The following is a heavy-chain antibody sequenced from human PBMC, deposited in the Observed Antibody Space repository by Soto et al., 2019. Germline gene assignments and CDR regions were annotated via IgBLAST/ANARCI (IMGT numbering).Heavy chain of an antibody. D-gene: IGHD5-18*01. J-gene: IGHJ4*02. CDR1: GYTFTGHY. V-gene: IGHV1-18*04. CDR3: ARPGYSYGSYPFDY. Sequence: QVQLVQSGAEVKKPGASVKVSCKASGYTFTGHYMHWVRQAPGQGLEWMGWISAYNGNTNYAQKLQGRVTMTTDTSTSTAYMELRSLRSDDTAVYYCARPGYSYGSYPFDYWGQGTLVTVSS. CDR2: ISAYNGNT.